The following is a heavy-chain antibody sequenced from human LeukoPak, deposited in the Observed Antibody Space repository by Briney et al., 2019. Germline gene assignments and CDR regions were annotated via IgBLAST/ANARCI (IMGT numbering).Heavy chain of an antibody. CDR1: GYTFTSYY. Sequence: GASVKVSCKASGYTFTSYYMHWVRQAPGQGLEWMGIINPSGGSTSYAQKFQGRVTMTRDTSTSTVYMELSSLRSEDTAVYYCVRDNPRQQGFAYRGQGTLVTVSS. CDR2: INPSGGST. D-gene: IGHD6-13*01. CDR3: VRDNPRQQGFAY. J-gene: IGHJ4*02. V-gene: IGHV1-46*01.